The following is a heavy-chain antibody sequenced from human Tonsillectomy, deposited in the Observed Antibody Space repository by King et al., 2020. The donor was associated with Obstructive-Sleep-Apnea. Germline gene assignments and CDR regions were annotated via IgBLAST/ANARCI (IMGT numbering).Heavy chain of an antibody. D-gene: IGHD3-22*01. CDR3: ARDRYYYDSSGYLNWFDP. CDR1: GGTFSSYA. J-gene: IGHJ5*02. V-gene: IGHV1-69*10. Sequence: QLVQSGAEVKKPGSSVKVSCKASGGTFSSYAISWVRQAPGQGLEWMGGIIPILGIANYAQKFQGRVTITADKSTSTAYMELSSLRSEDTAVYYCARDRYYYDSSGYLNWFDPWGQGTLVTVSS. CDR2: IIPILGIA.